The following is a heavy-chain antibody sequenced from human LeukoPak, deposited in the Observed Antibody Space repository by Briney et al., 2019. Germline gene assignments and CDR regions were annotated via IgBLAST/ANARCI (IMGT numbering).Heavy chain of an antibody. CDR2: IIDSGNT. CDR1: GGSIRSGYYY. J-gene: IGHJ5*02. Sequence: SETLSLTCTVSGGSIRSGYYYWTWIRQHSGKGLEWIGYIIDSGNTYYNPSLKSRCTISVDRTKNQFSLKLSFVTAADTAVYFCARAPPHVRWFDPWGQGTLVTVSS. V-gene: IGHV4-31*03. CDR3: ARAPPHVRWFDP.